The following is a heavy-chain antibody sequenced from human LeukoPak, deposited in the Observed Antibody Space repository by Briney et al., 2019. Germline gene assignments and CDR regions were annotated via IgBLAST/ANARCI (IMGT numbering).Heavy chain of an antibody. V-gene: IGHV4-59*01. CDR2: IHYSGST. CDR3: ARGRVSSSTWYSTYCYFFYMDF. D-gene: IGHD4-11*01. Sequence: SETLSLTCSVSGGSISSYYWSWIRQPPEKGLEWIGYIHYSGSTSYNPSLKSRVTMSIDTSKNQFSLKVGSVTAADTAVYFCARGRVSSSTWYSTYCYFFYMDFWGKGTTVTVSS. J-gene: IGHJ6*03. CDR1: GGSISSYY.